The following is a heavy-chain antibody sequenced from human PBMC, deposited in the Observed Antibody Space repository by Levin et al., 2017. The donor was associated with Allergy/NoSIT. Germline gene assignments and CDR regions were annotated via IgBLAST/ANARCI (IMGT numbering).Heavy chain of an antibody. V-gene: IGHV4-61*01. D-gene: IGHD6-19*01. CDR2: VNYRGST. CDR1: GGSVSSGTYY. Sequence: GSLRLSCTVSGGSVSSGTYYWSWIRQPPGKGLEWIGYVNYRGSTKYNPSLKSRVTISVDTSNYGFSLKLSSVTAADTAVYYCARNRIVVSGGNDYYYGMDVWGQGTTVTVSS. CDR3: ARNRIVVSGGNDYYYGMDV. J-gene: IGHJ6*02.